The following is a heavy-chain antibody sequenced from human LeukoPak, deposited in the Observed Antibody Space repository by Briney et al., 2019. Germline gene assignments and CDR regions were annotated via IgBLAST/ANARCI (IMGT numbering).Heavy chain of an antibody. CDR2: IYSRGST. CDR3: ARRRQAAAGSKYNWFDP. CDR1: GGSISSSNYY. D-gene: IGHD6-13*01. V-gene: IGHV4-39*07. Sequence: SETLSLTCIVSGGSISSSNYYWGWIRQSPGKGLEWIGSIYSRGSTYYNPSLKSRVTISVDTSKNQFSLKLSSVTAADTAVYYCARRRQAAAGSKYNWFDPWGQGTLVTVSS. J-gene: IGHJ5*02.